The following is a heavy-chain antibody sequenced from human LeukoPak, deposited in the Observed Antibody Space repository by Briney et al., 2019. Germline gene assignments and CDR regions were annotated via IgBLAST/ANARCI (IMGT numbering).Heavy chain of an antibody. J-gene: IGHJ6*03. D-gene: IGHD5-18*01. CDR1: GFTFSSYG. CDR3: AKGYGYMDV. CDR2: ISGDAGRT. V-gene: IGHV3-23*01. Sequence: GGSLRLSCAASGFTFSSYGMNWVRQAPGKGLEWVSGISGDAGRTYYADSVKGRFTIYRDNSKNTLYLQMNSLGAEDTAVYYCAKGYGYMDVWGKGTTVTVSS.